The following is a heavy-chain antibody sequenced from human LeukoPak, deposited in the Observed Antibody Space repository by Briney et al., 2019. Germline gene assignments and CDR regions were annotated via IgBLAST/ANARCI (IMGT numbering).Heavy chain of an antibody. J-gene: IGHJ4*02. V-gene: IGHV4-59*01. CDR2: IYYSGST. Sequence: SETLSLTCTVSGGSISSYYWSWIRQPPGKGLEWIGYIYYSGSTNYNPSPKSRVTISVDTSKNQFSLKLSSVTAADTAVYYCARVVAGTDYFDYWGQGTLVTVSS. D-gene: IGHD6-19*01. CDR3: ARVVAGTDYFDY. CDR1: GGSISSYY.